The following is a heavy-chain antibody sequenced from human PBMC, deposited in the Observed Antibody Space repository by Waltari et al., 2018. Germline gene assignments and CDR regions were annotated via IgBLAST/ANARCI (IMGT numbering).Heavy chain of an antibody. V-gene: IGHV4-38-2*01. CDR2: IYHSGST. CDR1: GYSISSGSH. D-gene: IGHD6-6*01. Sequence: QVQLQESGPGLVKPSETLSLTCAVSGYSISSGSHWGWIRQPPGKGLEWIGSIYHSGSTYYTPSLKSRVTISVDTSKNQFSLKLSSVTAADTAVYYCASVVESPYWGQGTLVTVSS. J-gene: IGHJ4*02. CDR3: ASVVESPY.